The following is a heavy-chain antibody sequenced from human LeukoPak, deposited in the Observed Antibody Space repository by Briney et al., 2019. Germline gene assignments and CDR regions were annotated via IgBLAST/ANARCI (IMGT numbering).Heavy chain of an antibody. J-gene: IGHJ4*02. V-gene: IGHV4-34*01. Sequence: PSETLSLTCAVYGGSFSGYYWSWIRQPPGKGLEWIGEIKHSGSTNYNPSLKSRVTISVDTSKNQFSLKLSSVTAADTAVYYCAREVGGFDYWGQGTLVTVSS. D-gene: IGHD3-16*01. CDR3: AREVGGFDY. CDR2: IKHSGST. CDR1: GGSFSGYY.